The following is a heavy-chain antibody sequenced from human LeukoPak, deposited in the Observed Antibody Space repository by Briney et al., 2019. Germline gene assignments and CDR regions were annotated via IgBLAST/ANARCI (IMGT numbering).Heavy chain of an antibody. CDR2: ISYDGSNK. J-gene: IGHJ4*02. Sequence: GGSLRLSCAASGFTFSSYAMHWVRQAPGKGLEWVAVISYDGSNKYYADSVKGRFTISRGNSKNTLYLQMSSLRAEDTAVYYCARALDYYDSSGYPLWYWGQGTLVTVSS. CDR1: GFTFSSYA. D-gene: IGHD3-22*01. CDR3: ARALDYYDSSGYPLWY. V-gene: IGHV3-30*04.